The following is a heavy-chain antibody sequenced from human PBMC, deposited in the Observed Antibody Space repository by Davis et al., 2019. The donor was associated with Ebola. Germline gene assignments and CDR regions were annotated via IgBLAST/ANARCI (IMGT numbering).Heavy chain of an antibody. J-gene: IGHJ4*02. CDR3: ARLCSSSCPNDY. CDR1: GGTFSSYT. V-gene: IGHV1-2*06. D-gene: IGHD6-13*01. Sequence: ASVKVSCKASGGTFSSYTISWVRQAPGQGLEWMGRINPNSGGTNYAQKFQGRVTMTRDTSISTAYMELSRLRYDDTAVYYCARLCSSSCPNDYWGQGTLVTVSS. CDR2: INPNSGGT.